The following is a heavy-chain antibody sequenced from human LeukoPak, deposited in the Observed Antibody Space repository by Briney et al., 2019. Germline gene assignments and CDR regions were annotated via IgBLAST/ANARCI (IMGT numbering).Heavy chain of an antibody. J-gene: IGHJ6*02. V-gene: IGHV3-23*01. CDR1: GFTFSSYA. Sequence: PGGSLRLSCAASGFTFSSYAMSWLRQAPGKGLEWVSAISGSGGSTYYADSVKGRFTISRDNSKHTLYLQMNSLRAEDTAVYYCAKGSYYGSGSSYYGMDVWGQGTTVTVSS. CDR3: AKGSYYGSGSSYYGMDV. CDR2: ISGSGGST. D-gene: IGHD3-10*01.